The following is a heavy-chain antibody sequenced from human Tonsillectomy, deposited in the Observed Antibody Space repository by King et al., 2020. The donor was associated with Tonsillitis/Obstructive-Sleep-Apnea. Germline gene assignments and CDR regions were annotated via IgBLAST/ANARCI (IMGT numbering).Heavy chain of an antibody. CDR1: GFTFSLYA. V-gene: IGHV3-64D*06. Sequence: VQLVESGGGLVQPGGSLRLSCSASGFTFSLYAMHWVRQAPGKGLEYVSAVSNDGGTTYYGDSVKGRFTNSRDNSKSTLYLQLSSLRSEDTAVYYCVGHNRNGGYDWYYFDSWGQGTLVTVSS. J-gene: IGHJ4*02. D-gene: IGHD5-12*01. CDR3: VGHNRNGGYDWYYFDS. CDR2: VSNDGGTT.